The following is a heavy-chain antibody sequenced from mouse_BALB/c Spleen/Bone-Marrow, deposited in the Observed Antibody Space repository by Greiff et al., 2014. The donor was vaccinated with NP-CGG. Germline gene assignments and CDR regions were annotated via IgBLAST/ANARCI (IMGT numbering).Heavy chain of an antibody. J-gene: IGHJ4*01. V-gene: IGHV1S56*01. D-gene: IGHD2-4*01. CDR1: GYSFTSYY. Sequence: VMLVESGPELVKPGASVRISCKASGYSFTSYYIHWVKQRPGQGLEWIGWIYPGNVNTKYNEKFKGKATLTADKSSSTAYMQLSSLTSGDSAVYFCARGGMITENYAMDYWGQGTSVTVSS. CDR2: IYPGNVNT. CDR3: ARGGMITENYAMDY.